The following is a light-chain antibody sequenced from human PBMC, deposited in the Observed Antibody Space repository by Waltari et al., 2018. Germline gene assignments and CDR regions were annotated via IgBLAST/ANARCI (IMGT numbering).Light chain of an antibody. CDR2: KDT. Sequence: SYELTQSPSVSVSPGQTARITCSGDALPKQYAYWYQQKPGQAPVLVRYKDTGRPSGIPERFSGSSSGTTVTLTINGVQAEDEADYYCESTDNSDTWVFGGGTKLTVL. V-gene: IGLV3-25*03. J-gene: IGLJ3*02. CDR3: ESTDNSDTWV. CDR1: ALPKQY.